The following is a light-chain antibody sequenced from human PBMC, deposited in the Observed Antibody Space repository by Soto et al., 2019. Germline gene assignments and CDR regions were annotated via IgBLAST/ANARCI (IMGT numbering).Light chain of an antibody. CDR2: DAS. Sequence: AIRMTQSPSSFSASTGDTVTITCRASQGISSHLAWYQQKPGNAPKLLIFDASTMQSGVPSRFSGSGSGADFTLTITCLQSEDFATYYCQQYYSYPLTFGGGTKLEIK. CDR3: QQYYSYPLT. J-gene: IGKJ4*01. CDR1: QGISSH. V-gene: IGKV1-8*01.